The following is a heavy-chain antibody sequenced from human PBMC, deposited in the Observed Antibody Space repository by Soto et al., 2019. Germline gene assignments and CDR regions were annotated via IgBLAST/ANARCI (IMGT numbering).Heavy chain of an antibody. V-gene: IGHV1-69*13. CDR2: IIPIFGTA. CDR1: GGTFSSYA. CDR3: AREHGDHYYYYYGMDV. J-gene: IGHJ6*02. Sequence: ASVKVSCKASGGTFSSYAISWVRQAPGQGLEWMGGIIPIFGTANYAQKFQGRVTITADESTSTAYMELSSLRSEDMAVYYCAREHGDHYYYYYGMDVWGQGTTVTVSS. D-gene: IGHD2-21*02.